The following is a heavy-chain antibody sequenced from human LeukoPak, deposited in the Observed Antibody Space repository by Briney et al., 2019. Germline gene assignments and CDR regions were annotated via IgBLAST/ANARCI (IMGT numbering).Heavy chain of an antibody. V-gene: IGHV3-20*04. J-gene: IGHJ4*02. Sequence: GGSLRLSCAASGFTFDDYGMSWVRQAPGKGLEWVSGINWNGGSTGYADSVKGRFTISRDNAKNSLYLQMNSLRAEDTAVYYCARDVVPAALDYWGQGTLVTVSS. CDR2: INWNGGST. CDR3: ARDVVPAALDY. CDR1: GFTFDDYG. D-gene: IGHD2-2*01.